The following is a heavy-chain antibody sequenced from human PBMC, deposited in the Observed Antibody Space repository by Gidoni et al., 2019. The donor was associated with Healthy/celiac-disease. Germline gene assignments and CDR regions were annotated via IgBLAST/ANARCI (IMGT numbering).Heavy chain of an antibody. D-gene: IGHD3-3*01. Sequence: SWIRQHPGKGLEWIGYIYYSGSTYYNPSLKSRVTISVDTSKNQFSLKLSSVTAADTAGYYCARVWEEVTIFGVVTSPYNWFDHWGQGTLVTVSS. CDR2: IYYSGST. CDR3: ARVWEEVTIFGVVTSPYNWFDH. J-gene: IGHJ5*02. V-gene: IGHV4-31*02.